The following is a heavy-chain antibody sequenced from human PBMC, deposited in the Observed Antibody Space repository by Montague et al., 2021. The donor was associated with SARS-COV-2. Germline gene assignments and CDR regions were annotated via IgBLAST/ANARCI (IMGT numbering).Heavy chain of an antibody. Sequence: SETLSLTCTVSGASISSRSYYWGWIRQPPGKGLEWIGFKYYSGSTYYNPTLKSRVTISVDTSKNQFSLKLSSVTAADTAVYYCARERYSFSLTRGATWFAPWGQGTLVTVSS. CDR2: KYYSGST. CDR3: ARERYSFSLTRGATWFAP. J-gene: IGHJ5*02. CDR1: GASISSRSYY. V-gene: IGHV4-39*02. D-gene: IGHD3-9*01.